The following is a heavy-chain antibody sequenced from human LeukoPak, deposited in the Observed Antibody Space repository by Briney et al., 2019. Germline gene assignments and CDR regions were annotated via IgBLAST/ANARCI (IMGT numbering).Heavy chain of an antibody. CDR3: ARAPRFSPPYYYMDV. Sequence: PGGSLRLSCAASGFTFSSYAMHWVRQAPGKGLEWVAVISYDGSNKYYADSVKGRFTISRDNSKNALYLQMNSLRAEDTAVYYCARAPRFSPPYYYMDVWGKGTTVTVSS. V-gene: IGHV3-30*04. CDR1: GFTFSSYA. CDR2: ISYDGSNK. J-gene: IGHJ6*03.